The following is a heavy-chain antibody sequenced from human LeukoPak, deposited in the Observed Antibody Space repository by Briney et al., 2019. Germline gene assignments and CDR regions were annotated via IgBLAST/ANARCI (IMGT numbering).Heavy chain of an antibody. Sequence: GRSLRLSCTASGXTFGDYAVSWVRQAPGKGREWVGFIRSKAYGGTTEYAASVKGRFTISRDDSKSIAYLQMNSLKTEDTAVYYCTRADYYDSSGYYYWGQGTLVTVSS. CDR3: TRADYYDSSGYYY. J-gene: IGHJ4*02. CDR1: GXTFGDYA. CDR2: IRSKAYGGTT. D-gene: IGHD3-22*01. V-gene: IGHV3-49*04.